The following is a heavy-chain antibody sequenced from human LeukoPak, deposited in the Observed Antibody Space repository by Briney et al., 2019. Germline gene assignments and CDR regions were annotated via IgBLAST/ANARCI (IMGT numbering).Heavy chain of an antibody. Sequence: PGGSLRLSCTGSGFTFGHYALAWVRQAPGKGLEWLGFIRSQAYGMTIEYAASVKGRFSISRDNSKSIGDLQINSLKTEDTAVYYCARGGDFGVPAPLGIDAFDIWGQGTMVTVSS. D-gene: IGHD2-2*01. CDR2: IRSQAYGMTI. CDR3: ARGGDFGVPAPLGIDAFDI. CDR1: GFTFGHYA. J-gene: IGHJ3*02. V-gene: IGHV3-49*04.